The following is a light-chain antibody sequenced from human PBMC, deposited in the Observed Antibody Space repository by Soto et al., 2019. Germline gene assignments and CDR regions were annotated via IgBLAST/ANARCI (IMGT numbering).Light chain of an antibody. CDR1: PGISNW. V-gene: IGKV1-33*01. Sequence: DIQMTQSPSSVSASVGDRVTISCRASPGISNWLAWYQQKPGKAPKLLIYDASNLETGVPSRFSGSGSGTDFTFTISSLQPEDIATYYCQQYDNLPLTFGGGTKVDIK. CDR3: QQYDNLPLT. CDR2: DAS. J-gene: IGKJ4*01.